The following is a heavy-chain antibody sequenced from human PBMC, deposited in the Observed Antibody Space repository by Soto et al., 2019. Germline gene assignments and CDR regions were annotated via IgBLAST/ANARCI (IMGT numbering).Heavy chain of an antibody. D-gene: IGHD2-15*01. J-gene: IGHJ5*02. V-gene: IGHV4-30-4*02. Sequence: SETLSLTCTVSGGSISSGDYYWSWIRQPPGKGLEWIGYIYYSGSTYYNPSLKSRLTISVDTSKNQFSLKLSSVTAADTAVYYCARVEGWTRGFDPWGQGTLVTVSS. CDR3: ARVEGWTRGFDP. CDR2: IYYSGST. CDR1: GGSISSGDYY.